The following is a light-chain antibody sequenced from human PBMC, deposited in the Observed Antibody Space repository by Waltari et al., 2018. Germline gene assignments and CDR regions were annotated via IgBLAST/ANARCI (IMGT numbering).Light chain of an antibody. CDR1: QGISRR. V-gene: IGKV1-12*01. Sequence: DIQMTQSPSSVSASVGDRVTLTCRSSQGISRRLAWYQQKPGKATKLLIYDASSWHSGVPSRVSGSGAGTEFTLTIISPQPSDVATYYCQQRDSCPRTFGQRANVEVK. J-gene: IGKJ1*01. CDR3: QQRDSCPRT. CDR2: DAS.